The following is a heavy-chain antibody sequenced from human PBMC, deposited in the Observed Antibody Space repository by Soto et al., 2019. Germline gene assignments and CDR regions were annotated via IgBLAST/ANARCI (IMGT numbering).Heavy chain of an antibody. CDR2: IYYSGST. D-gene: IGHD6-13*01. J-gene: IGHJ1*01. CDR1: GGSISSYY. Sequence: SETLSLTCTVSGGSISSYYWSWIRQPPGKGLEWIGYIYYSGSTNYNPSLKSRVTISVDTSKNQFSLKLSSVTAADTAVYYCARGATPFIAAAGTEYFQHWGQGTLVTVS. CDR3: ARGATPFIAAAGTEYFQH. V-gene: IGHV4-59*01.